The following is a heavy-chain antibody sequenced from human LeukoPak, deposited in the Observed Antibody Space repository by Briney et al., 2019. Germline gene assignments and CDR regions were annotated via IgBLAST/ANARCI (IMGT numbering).Heavy chain of an antibody. Sequence: PSETLSLTCTVSGGSISSYYWSWIRQPPGKGLEWIGYIYYSGSTNYNPSPKSRVTISVDTSKNQFSLKLSSVTAADTAMYYCARDHSSGWYRGAFDIWGQGTRLTVSS. CDR2: IYYSGST. V-gene: IGHV4-59*01. J-gene: IGHJ3*02. CDR1: GGSISSYY. CDR3: ARDHSSGWYRGAFDI. D-gene: IGHD6-19*01.